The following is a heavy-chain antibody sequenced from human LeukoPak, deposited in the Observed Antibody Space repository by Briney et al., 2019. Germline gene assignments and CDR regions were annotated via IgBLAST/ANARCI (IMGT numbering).Heavy chain of an antibody. CDR3: ARLYYGSGSYYLDY. D-gene: IGHD3-10*01. CDR1: GGSISSGSYY. J-gene: IGHJ4*02. V-gene: IGHV4-61*02. CDR2: IYTSGST. Sequence: PSETLSLTCTVSGGSISSGSYYWSWIRQPAGKGLEWIGRIYTSGSTNYNPSLKSRVTMSVDTSKNQFSLKLSSVTAADTAVYYCARLYYGSGSYYLDYWGQGTLVTVSS.